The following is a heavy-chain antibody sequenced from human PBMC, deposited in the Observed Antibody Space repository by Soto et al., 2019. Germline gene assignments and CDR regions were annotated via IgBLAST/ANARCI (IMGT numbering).Heavy chain of an antibody. CDR1: GFTFSSYW. J-gene: IGHJ4*02. CDR2: IKQDGSEK. CDR3: TRDTMVRGVGPHYFDY. Sequence: GGSLRLSCAASGFTFSSYWMSWVRQAPGKGLEWVANIKQDGSEKYYVDSVKGRFTISRDNAKNSLYLQMNSLRAEDTAVYYCTRDTMVRGVGPHYFDYWGQGTLVTVSS. V-gene: IGHV3-7*03. D-gene: IGHD3-10*01.